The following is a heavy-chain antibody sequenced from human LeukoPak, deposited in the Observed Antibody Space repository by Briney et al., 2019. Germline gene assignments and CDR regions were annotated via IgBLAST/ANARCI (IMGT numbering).Heavy chain of an antibody. V-gene: IGHV4-59*01. J-gene: IGHJ3*02. D-gene: IGHD3-22*01. CDR1: GGSISSYY. Sequence: SETLSLTCTVSGGSISSYYWSWIRQPPGKGLEWIGYIYYSGSTNYNPSLKSRVTISVDTSKNQFSLKLSSVTAADTAVYYCARDNYYDSSAAFDIWGQGTMVTVSS. CDR2: IYYSGST. CDR3: ARDNYYDSSAAFDI.